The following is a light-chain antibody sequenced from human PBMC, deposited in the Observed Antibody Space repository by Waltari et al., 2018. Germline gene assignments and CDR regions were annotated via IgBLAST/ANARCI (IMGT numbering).Light chain of an antibody. CDR3: SSWDDSVIGPV. CDR1: SSNIGSKT. Sequence: QSMLTQPPSASGTPGQRVTISCSGSSSNIGSKTVNWYQHLPGTAPRVLFYSNNQRPSGVPDLVSGSKSGTSASLAISGLQSEDEADYYCSSWDDSVIGPVFGGGTKLTVL. CDR2: SNN. J-gene: IGLJ2*01. V-gene: IGLV1-44*01.